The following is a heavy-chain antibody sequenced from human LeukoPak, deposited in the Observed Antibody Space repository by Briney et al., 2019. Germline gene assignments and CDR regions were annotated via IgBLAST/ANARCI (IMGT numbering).Heavy chain of an antibody. V-gene: IGHV1-46*01. CDR3: AIQRGHDYGDSRPAFDI. J-gene: IGHJ3*02. CDR1: GYTFTSYY. CDR2: INPSGGST. D-gene: IGHD4-17*01. Sequence: GASVEVSCKASGYTFTSYYMHWVRQAPGQGLEWMGIINPSGGSTSYAQKFQGRVTMTRDMSTSTVYMELSSLRSEDTAVYYCAIQRGHDYGDSRPAFDIWGQGTMVTVSS.